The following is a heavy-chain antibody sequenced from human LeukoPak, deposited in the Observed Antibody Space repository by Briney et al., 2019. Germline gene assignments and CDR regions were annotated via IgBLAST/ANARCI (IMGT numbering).Heavy chain of an antibody. CDR1: GYTFTSYY. J-gene: IGHJ6*03. V-gene: IGHV1-46*01. D-gene: IGHD3-10*01. CDR2: INPSGGST. CDR3: ARGGWFGEFPYYMDV. Sequence: ASVKVSCKASGYTFTSYYMHWVRQAPGQGLEWMGIINPSGGSTSYAQKFQGRVTITRNTSISTAYMELSSLRSEDTAVYHCARGGWFGEFPYYMDVWGKGTTVTVSS.